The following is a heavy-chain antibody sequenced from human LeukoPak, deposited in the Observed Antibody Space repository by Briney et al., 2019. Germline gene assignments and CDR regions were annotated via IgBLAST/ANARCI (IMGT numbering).Heavy chain of an antibody. D-gene: IGHD1-14*01. CDR1: GYTFTSYD. V-gene: IGHV1-8*01. J-gene: IGHJ4*02. CDR3: ARGPVTDYFDY. Sequence: ASVKVSCKAAGYTFTSYDINWVRPATGQGLEWMGWMNPNSGNTGYAQKFQGRVTMTRNTSISTAYMELSSLRSEDTAVYYCARGPVTDYFDYWGQGTLVTVSS. CDR2: MNPNSGNT.